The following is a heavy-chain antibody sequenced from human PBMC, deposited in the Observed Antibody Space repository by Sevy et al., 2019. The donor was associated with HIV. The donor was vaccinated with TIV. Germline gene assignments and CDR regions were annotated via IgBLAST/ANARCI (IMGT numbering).Heavy chain of an antibody. CDR3: ASYTTGSQGDY. D-gene: IGHD1-1*01. CDR1: GYTITRYY. Sequence: ASVKVSFKASGYTITRYYMHWVRQAPGQGLEWMGIINPGDGGTTYAQKFQDRVTMTRDTSTSTVYMELNNLRSEDTAVYYCASYTTGSQGDYWGQGTPVTVSS. J-gene: IGHJ4*02. CDR2: INPGDGGT. V-gene: IGHV1-46*01.